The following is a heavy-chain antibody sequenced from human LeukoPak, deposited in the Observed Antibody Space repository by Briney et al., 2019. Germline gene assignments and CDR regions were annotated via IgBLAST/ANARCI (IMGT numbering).Heavy chain of an antibody. D-gene: IGHD3-10*01. CDR2: ISTTTYT. Sequence: GGSLRLSCAASGFTFSSYSMHWVRQAPGKGLEWVSSISTTTYTYYADSVKGRFTISRDNAKNSLYLQMNSLRAEDTGVYYCARGNYFDYWGQETLVTVSS. CDR1: GFTFSSYS. J-gene: IGHJ4*02. V-gene: IGHV3-21*01. CDR3: ARGNYFDY.